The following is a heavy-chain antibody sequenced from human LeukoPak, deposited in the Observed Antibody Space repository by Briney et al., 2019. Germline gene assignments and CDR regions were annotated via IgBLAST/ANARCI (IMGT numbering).Heavy chain of an antibody. CDR1: GFTFSSYA. Sequence: GGSLRLSCAASGFTFSSYAMNWVRQAPGKGLEWVSSINNSGGRTYYADSVKGRFTISRDNSKNTLYLQMNSLRAEDTAVYYCARGNAFWSGYWFDPWGQGTLVTVSS. CDR3: ARGNAFWSGYWFDP. V-gene: IGHV3-23*01. J-gene: IGHJ5*02. CDR2: INNSGGRT. D-gene: IGHD3-3*01.